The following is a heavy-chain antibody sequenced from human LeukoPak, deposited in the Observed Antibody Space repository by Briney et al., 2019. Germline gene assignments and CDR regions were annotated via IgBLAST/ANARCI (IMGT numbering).Heavy chain of an antibody. J-gene: IGHJ4*02. V-gene: IGHV1-18*01. D-gene: IGHD1-14*01. CDR3: ARARTGSAYTLRGYFDY. CDR2: TSAYNGNT. Sequence: ASVKVSCKASGYTFTSYGISWVRQAPGQGLEWMGWTSAYNGNTNYAQKLQGRVTMTTDTSTSTAYMELRSLRSDDTAVYYCARARTGSAYTLRGYFDYWGQGTLVTVSS. CDR1: GYTFTSYG.